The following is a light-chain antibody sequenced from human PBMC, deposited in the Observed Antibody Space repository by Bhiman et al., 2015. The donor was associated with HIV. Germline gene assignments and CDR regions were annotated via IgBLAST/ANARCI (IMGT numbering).Light chain of an antibody. V-gene: IGLV3-1*01. Sequence: SYEVTQPPSVSVSPGQTASITCSGDKLGDKYTCWYQQKPGQSPVLVIYEDTKRPSGIPERFSGSNSGNTATLTISGTQAMDEADYFCQVWDRITDVSVVFGGGTKLTVL. CDR1: KLGDKY. CDR2: EDT. CDR3: QVWDRITDVSVV. J-gene: IGLJ2*01.